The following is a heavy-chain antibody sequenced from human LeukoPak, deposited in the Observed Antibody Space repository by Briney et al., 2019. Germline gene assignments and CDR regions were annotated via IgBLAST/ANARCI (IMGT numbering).Heavy chain of an antibody. CDR2: IRYDGGNK. J-gene: IGHJ3*02. CDR1: GFSFSTYG. CDR3: AKALGSGSSYDALDI. Sequence: GVSLRLSCVASGFSFSTYGINWVRQAPGKGLEWVAFIRYDGGNKYYADSVKGRFTISRDNSKNTLYLQMNSLRVEDTAVYYCAKALGSGSSYDALDIWGQGTMVTVSS. V-gene: IGHV3-30*02. D-gene: IGHD1-26*01.